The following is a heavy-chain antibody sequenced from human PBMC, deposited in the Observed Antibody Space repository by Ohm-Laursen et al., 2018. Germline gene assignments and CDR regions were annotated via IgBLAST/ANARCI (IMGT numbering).Heavy chain of an antibody. CDR3: ARLGYCTNGVCYNGFDP. CDR1: GDSISSYY. D-gene: IGHD2-8*01. Sequence: PSDTLSLTCTVSGDSISSYYWSWIRQPAGKGLEWIGRIYISGSTNYNPSLKSRVTMSVDTSKNQFSLKLSSVTAADTAVYYCARLGYCTNGVCYNGFDPWGQGTLVTVSS. J-gene: IGHJ5*02. CDR2: IYISGST. V-gene: IGHV4-4*07.